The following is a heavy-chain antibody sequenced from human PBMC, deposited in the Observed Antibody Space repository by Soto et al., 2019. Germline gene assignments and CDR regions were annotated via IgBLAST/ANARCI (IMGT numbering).Heavy chain of an antibody. Sequence: GASVKVSCKASGYTFTAYYLHWVRQAPGQGLEWMGWIHPGSGGTNYAQQFQGRVTMTRDASISTASMELTRLTSDDTAIYYCARGDSTDCSNGVCSFFYNHDMDVWGQGTTVTVSS. CDR2: IHPGSGGT. D-gene: IGHD2-8*01. V-gene: IGHV1-2*02. CDR3: ARGDSTDCSNGVCSFFYNHDMDV. J-gene: IGHJ6*02. CDR1: GYTFTAYY.